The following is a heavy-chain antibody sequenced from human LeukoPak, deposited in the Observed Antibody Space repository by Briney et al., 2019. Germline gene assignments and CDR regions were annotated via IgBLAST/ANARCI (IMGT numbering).Heavy chain of an antibody. CDR2: NWDGATT. V-gene: IGHV3-20*04. CDR3: ARGGRDSNWFDS. J-gene: IGHJ5*01. Sequence: GGSLRLSCAASGFTFDDYAMHWVRQAPGKGLEWVSINWDGATTAYGDSVKGRFTISRDNAKNSLYLQMNSVRAEDTALYYCARGGRDSNWFDSWGQGTLVTVSS. D-gene: IGHD1-26*01. CDR1: GFTFDDYA.